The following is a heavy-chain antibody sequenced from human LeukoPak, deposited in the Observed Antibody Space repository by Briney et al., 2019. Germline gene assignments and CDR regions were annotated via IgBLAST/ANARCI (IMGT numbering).Heavy chain of an antibody. CDR3: FVGPHPYDSGDWPPN. CDR2: ISTDARTI. V-gene: IGHV3-74*01. J-gene: IGHJ4*02. D-gene: IGHD3-10*01. Sequence: PGGSLRLSCAASGFAFSTNWMHWVRQAPGKGLVWVSHISTDARTITYADFVKGRFAISRDNAKNTLYLQMNSLRAEDTAVYYCFVGPHPYDSGDWPPNWGQGTLVTVSS. CDR1: GFAFSTNW.